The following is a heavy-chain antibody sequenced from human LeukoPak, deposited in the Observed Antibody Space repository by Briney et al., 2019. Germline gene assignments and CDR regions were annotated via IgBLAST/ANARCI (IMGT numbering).Heavy chain of an antibody. J-gene: IGHJ6*04. V-gene: IGHV3-23*01. Sequence: GGSLRLSCAASGFTFRRYAMSWVRQAAGKGLEWVCAISGSGGSTYYADSVMGRFTISRDNSKNTLYLQMNSLRAEDTAVYYCAKDRILWFGELSSGMDVWGKGTTVTVSS. CDR3: AKDRILWFGELSSGMDV. CDR2: ISGSGGST. D-gene: IGHD3-10*01. CDR1: GFTFRRYA.